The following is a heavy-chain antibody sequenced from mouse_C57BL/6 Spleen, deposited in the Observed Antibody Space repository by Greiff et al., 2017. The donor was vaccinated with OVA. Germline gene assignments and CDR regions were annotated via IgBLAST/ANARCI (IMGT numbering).Heavy chain of an antibody. J-gene: IGHJ2*01. CDR2: IRNKANGYTT. CDR3: ARSTGNYFDY. D-gene: IGHD4-1*02. V-gene: IGHV7-3*01. Sequence: EVKLVESGGGLVQPGGSLSLSCAASGFTFTDYYMSWVRQPPGKALEWLGFIRNKANGYTTEYSASVKGRFTISRDNSQSILYLQMNALRAEDSATYYCARSTGNYFDYWGQGTTLTVSS. CDR1: GFTFTDYY.